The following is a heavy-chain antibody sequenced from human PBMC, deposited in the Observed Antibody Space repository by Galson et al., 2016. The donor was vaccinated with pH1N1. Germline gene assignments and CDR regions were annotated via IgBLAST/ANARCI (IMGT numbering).Heavy chain of an antibody. D-gene: IGHD3-22*01. Sequence: SVKVSCKASGGTFGSYGINWVRQAPGQGLEWMGGIIPIFNTAKYAQNFQGRVTITADESTTTAYMELNSLRSEDTVVFYCAREDYYDTYLSDWYFDLWGRGTLLTVSS. V-gene: IGHV1-69*13. CDR2: IIPIFNTA. J-gene: IGHJ2*01. CDR1: GGTFGSYG. CDR3: AREDYYDTYLSDWYFDL.